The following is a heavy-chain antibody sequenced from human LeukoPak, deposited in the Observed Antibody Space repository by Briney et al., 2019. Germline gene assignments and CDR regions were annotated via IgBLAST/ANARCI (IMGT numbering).Heavy chain of an antibody. D-gene: IGHD3-3*01. J-gene: IGHJ6*03. CDR2: IYYSGST. CDR1: GASISSHY. Sequence: SETLSRKPNVSGASISSHYWSWIRQPPGKGLEWIGYIYYSGSTNYNPSLKSRVTISVDTSKNQFSLKLSSVTAADTAVYYCARGILEWLLFRDYYYYMDVWGKGTTVTVSS. CDR3: ARGILEWLLFRDYYYYMDV. V-gene: IGHV4-59*11.